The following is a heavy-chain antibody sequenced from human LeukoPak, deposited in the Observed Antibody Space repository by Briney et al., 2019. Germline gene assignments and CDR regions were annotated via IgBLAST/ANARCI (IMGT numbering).Heavy chain of an antibody. Sequence: ASVKVSCKASGGTFSSYAISWVRQAPGQGLEWMGGIIPIFGTANYAQKFQGRVTITADESTSTAYMELSSLRSEDTAVYYCARGYYYGSGSYYWGQGTLVTVSS. CDR3: ARGYYYGSGSYY. D-gene: IGHD3-10*01. V-gene: IGHV1-69*13. J-gene: IGHJ4*02. CDR1: GGTFSSYA. CDR2: IIPIFGTA.